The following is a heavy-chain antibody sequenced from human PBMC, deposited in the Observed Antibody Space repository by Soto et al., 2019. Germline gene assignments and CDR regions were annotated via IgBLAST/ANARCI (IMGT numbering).Heavy chain of an antibody. J-gene: IGHJ6*03. Sequence: ASVNVSCKASVRTLTSYTISCVRPAPAQGLEWMGIINPSVGSTSYAQKFQGRVTMTRDTSTSTVYMELSSLRSEDTAVYYCASSGAATPFGYYYYYMDVWGKGTTVTVSS. CDR2: INPSVGST. CDR3: ASSGAATPFGYYYYYMDV. V-gene: IGHV1-46*01. CDR1: VRTLTSYT. D-gene: IGHD2-15*01.